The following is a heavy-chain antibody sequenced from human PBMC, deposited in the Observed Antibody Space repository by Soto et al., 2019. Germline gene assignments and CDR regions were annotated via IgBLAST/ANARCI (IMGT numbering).Heavy chain of an antibody. CDR1: GYTFTTYW. Sequence: GESLKISCEVSGYTFTTYWIAWVRQRPGKGLEWLEIIFPGDSDARYSPSLQGQATIFVDKSVSTVYLQLSGLRASDTAIYYCARASRVVATIPFAFDFWGQGTMVTVSS. V-gene: IGHV5-51*01. D-gene: IGHD2-21*01. J-gene: IGHJ3*01. CDR3: ARASRVVATIPFAFDF. CDR2: IFPGDSDA.